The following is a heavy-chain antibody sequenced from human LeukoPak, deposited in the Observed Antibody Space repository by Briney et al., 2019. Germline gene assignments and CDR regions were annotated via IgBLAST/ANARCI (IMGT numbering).Heavy chain of an antibody. V-gene: IGHV3-23*01. J-gene: IGHJ6*02. Sequence: GGSLRPSCAASGFTFSSYAMTWVRQAPGKGLEWVSSIGGNTYYTDSVKGRLTISRDNSKNTLYLQMDSLRAGDTALYYCAKEGGAGYGYGMDVWGQGTTVTVSS. CDR1: GFTFSSYA. CDR3: AKEGGAGYGYGMDV. CDR2: IGGNT. D-gene: IGHD5-18*01.